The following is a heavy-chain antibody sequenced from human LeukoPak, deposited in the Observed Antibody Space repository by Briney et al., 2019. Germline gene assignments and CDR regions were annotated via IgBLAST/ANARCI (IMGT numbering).Heavy chain of an antibody. Sequence: ASVKVSCKASGYTFTGYYMHWVRQAPGQGLEWMGWINAGNGNTKYSQKFQGRVTITRDTSASTAYMELSSLRSEDTAVYYCARESGGSYSQAFDYWGQGTLVTVSS. V-gene: IGHV1-3*01. CDR1: GYTFTGYY. D-gene: IGHD1-26*01. CDR2: INAGNGNT. J-gene: IGHJ4*02. CDR3: ARESGGSYSQAFDY.